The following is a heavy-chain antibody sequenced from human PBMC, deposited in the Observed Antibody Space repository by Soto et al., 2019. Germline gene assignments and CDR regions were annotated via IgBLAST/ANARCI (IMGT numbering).Heavy chain of an antibody. V-gene: IGHV3-30*18. Sequence: QVQLVESGGGEVQPGRSLTISCAASGFTFSTYGMHWVRQTPGKGLEWVAVISYDGTNKFYSDSVKGRFTISRDNFKNTTTLQMNSLRADDTAVYSCAKDVQSYGDYDYYCYGMDVWGLGTRVTVSS. J-gene: IGHJ6*02. CDR1: GFTFSTYG. D-gene: IGHD4-17*01. CDR3: AKDVQSYGDYDYYCYGMDV. CDR2: ISYDGTNK.